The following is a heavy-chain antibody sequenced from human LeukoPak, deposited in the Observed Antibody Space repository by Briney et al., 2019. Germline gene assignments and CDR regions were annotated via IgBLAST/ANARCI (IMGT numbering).Heavy chain of an antibody. CDR2: IHTSGST. CDR1: GGSISTYY. V-gene: IGHV4-4*07. D-gene: IGHD6-19*01. J-gene: IGHJ4*01. Sequence: PSETLSLTCSVSGGSISTYYWSWIWQPAGKGLEWIAQIHTSGSTNFNPSLKSRVSISMDTPNNQFSLMISSVTAADTAIYYCAGRGLSTGWTFDYWGHGTLVTVSS. CDR3: AGRGLSTGWTFDY.